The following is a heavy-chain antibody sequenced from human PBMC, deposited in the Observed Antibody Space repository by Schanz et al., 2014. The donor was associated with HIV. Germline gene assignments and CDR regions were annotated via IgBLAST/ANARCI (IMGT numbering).Heavy chain of an antibody. J-gene: IGHJ4*02. V-gene: IGHV1-69*06. CDR1: GDTFRRYS. D-gene: IGHD2-21*02. CDR3: AREGGGDTGIYYFDY. Sequence: QVQLVQSGAEVKKPGSSVKVSCKASGDTFRRYSIHWVRQGPGQGLEWMGGIIPMFGTTKYPQRLQGRVTIVADKSTTTAYMELSNLRSEDTAVYYCAREGGGDTGIYYFDYWGQGTLVTVSS. CDR2: IIPMFGTT.